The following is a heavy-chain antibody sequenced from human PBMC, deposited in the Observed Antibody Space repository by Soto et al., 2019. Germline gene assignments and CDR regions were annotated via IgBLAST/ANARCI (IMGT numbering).Heavy chain of an antibody. D-gene: IGHD2-2*01. V-gene: IGHV4-59*08. J-gene: IGHJ5*02. Sequence: QGQLQESAPGLVNPSETLSLTSTFSGGPISGYYGSWFRQPPGKGLEWMGYIYYSGSTNYNPSLMSRVTISVDTSKNQCSLKLSSVTAADTAVYYCARPRDCSSTSCYGALDPWGQGTLVTVSS. CDR2: IYYSGST. CDR3: ARPRDCSSTSCYGALDP. CDR1: GGPISGYY.